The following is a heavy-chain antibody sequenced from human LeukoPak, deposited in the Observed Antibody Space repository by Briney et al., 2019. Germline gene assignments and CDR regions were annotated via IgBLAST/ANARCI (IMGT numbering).Heavy chain of an antibody. V-gene: IGHV3-21*01. D-gene: IGHD3-10*02. CDR3: AELGITMIGGV. J-gene: IGHJ6*04. CDR1: GFTFRSYS. Sequence: GGSLRLSCAASGFTFRSYSLNWVRQAPGKGLEWVSSISSMSDYKYYADSVKGRFTISRDDAKNSLYLQMNSLRAEDTAVYYCAELGITMIGGVWGKGTTVTISS. CDR2: ISSMSDYK.